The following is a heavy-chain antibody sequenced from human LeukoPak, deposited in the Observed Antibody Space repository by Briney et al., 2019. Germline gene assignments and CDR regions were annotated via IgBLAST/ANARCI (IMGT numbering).Heavy chain of an antibody. CDR1: GFSFSTYY. J-gene: IGHJ4*02. Sequence: PGGSLRLSCAASGFSFSTYYVNWVRQAPVKGLEWVSYISSSSSYIYYADSVRGRFAISRDNAKNSLYLRMNSLRAEDTAVYYCARENHGSFDYWGQGSLVTVSS. CDR3: ARENHGSFDY. V-gene: IGHV3-21*01. D-gene: IGHD1-14*01. CDR2: ISSSSSYI.